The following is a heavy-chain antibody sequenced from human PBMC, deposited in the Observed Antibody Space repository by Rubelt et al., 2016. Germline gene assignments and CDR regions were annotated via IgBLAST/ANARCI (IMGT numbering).Heavy chain of an antibody. Sequence: VRQAPGKGLEWVANIKQDGSEKYYVDSVKGRFTISRDNAKNSLYLQMNSLRDEDTAVYYCARGYLSNSFDYWGQGTLVTVSS. J-gene: IGHJ4*02. V-gene: IGHV3-7*04. CDR2: IKQDGSEK. D-gene: IGHD4-11*01. CDR3: ARGYLSNSFDY.